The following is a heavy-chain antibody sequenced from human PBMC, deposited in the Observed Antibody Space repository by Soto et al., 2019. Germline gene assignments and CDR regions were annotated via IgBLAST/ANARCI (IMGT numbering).Heavy chain of an antibody. CDR3: AREPVNWNYVHNWFDP. J-gene: IGHJ5*02. CDR2: ISSSSSTI. D-gene: IGHD1-7*01. CDR1: GFTFSSYS. Sequence: LRLSCAASGFTFSSYSMNWVRQAPGKGLEWVSYISSSSSTIYYADSVKGRFTISRDNAKNSLYLQMNSLRDEDTAVYYCAREPVNWNYVHNWFDPWGQGTLVTVSS. V-gene: IGHV3-48*02.